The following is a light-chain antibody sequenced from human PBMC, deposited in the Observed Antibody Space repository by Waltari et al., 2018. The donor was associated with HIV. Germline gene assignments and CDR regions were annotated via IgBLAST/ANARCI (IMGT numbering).Light chain of an antibody. V-gene: IGLV1-44*01. CDR2: GHN. CDR1: FSNLGANT. Sequence: QSVMSHPPSASGTPGQTVTISCSGRFSNLGANTVNWYQQLPGTAPRLLIYGHNQRPSGVPDRFSGSRSGTSASLTIGGLQSEEEADYYCSAWDDSLRATVFGTGTRVTVL. CDR3: SAWDDSLRATV. J-gene: IGLJ1*01.